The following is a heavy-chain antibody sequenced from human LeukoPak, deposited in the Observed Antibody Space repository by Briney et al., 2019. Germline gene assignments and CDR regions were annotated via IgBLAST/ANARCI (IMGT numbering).Heavy chain of an antibody. V-gene: IGHV3-23*01. CDR1: GFPFNMFA. CDR2: LSRGGGTT. CDR3: AKEQRIRHCSEGVCMEGYYFGY. Sequence: PGGSLRLSCTGSGFPFNMFAMNWVRQAPGQGLEWVSGLSRGGGTTNYADSVKGRFTISRDTSKNMVFLQMNDLRPEDTAVYYCAKEQRIRHCSEGVCMEGYYFGYWGQGSLVTVSS. J-gene: IGHJ4*02. D-gene: IGHD2-8*01.